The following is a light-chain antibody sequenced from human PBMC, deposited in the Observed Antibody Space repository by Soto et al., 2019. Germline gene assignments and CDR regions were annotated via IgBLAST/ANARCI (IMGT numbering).Light chain of an antibody. CDR3: QQYYSPPRYT. CDR1: QSVSSSY. CDR2: GAS. V-gene: IGKV3-20*01. Sequence: EIVLTQSPGTLSLSPGERATLSCRASQSVSSSYLAWYQQKPGQAPRLLIYGASSRATGIPDRFSGSGSGTDFTLTISRLEPEDFAVYYCQQYYSPPRYTFGQGTRLEIK. J-gene: IGKJ2*01.